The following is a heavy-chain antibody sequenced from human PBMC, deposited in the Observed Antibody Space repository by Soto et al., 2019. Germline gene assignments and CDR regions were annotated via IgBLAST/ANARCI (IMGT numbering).Heavy chain of an antibody. D-gene: IGHD1-20*01. CDR1: GGSISSSSYY. V-gene: IGHV4-39*01. CDR3: ARHSRRYSVDY. CDR2: IYYSGST. Sequence: QLQLQESGPGLVKPSETLSLTCTVSGGSISSSSYYWGWIRQPPGKGLEWIGSIYYSGSTYYNPSLKSRVTISVDTSKNQFSLKLSSVTAADTAVYYCARHSRRYSVDYWGQGTLVTVSS. J-gene: IGHJ4*02.